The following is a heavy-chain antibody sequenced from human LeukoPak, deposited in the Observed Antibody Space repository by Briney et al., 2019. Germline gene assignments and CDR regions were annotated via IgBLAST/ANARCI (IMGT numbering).Heavy chain of an antibody. CDR3: AKELWFDP. CDR2: ISWNSGSI. V-gene: IGHV3-9*01. J-gene: IGHJ5*02. CDR1: GFTFDDYA. Sequence: PGRSLRLSCAASGFTFDDYAMHWVRPAPGKGLEWVSGISWNSGSIGYADSVKGRFTISRDNAKNSLYLQMNSLRAEDTALYYCAKELWFDPWGQGTLVTVSS.